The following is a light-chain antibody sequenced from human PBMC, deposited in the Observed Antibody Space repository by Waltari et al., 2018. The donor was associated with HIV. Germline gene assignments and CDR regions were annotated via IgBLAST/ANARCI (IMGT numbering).Light chain of an antibody. CDR3: QVWASNSAYVV. CDR1: NIGYRS. CDR2: DDT. J-gene: IGLJ2*01. V-gene: IGLV3-21*02. Sequence: YELTQPPSVSVAPGQTATITCGGDNIGYRSVHWYQQKAGQAPVLVFYDDTDRPSGIPERFSGSKSGNTATLTISRVEAGDEADHYCQVWASNSAYVVFGGRTKLTVL.